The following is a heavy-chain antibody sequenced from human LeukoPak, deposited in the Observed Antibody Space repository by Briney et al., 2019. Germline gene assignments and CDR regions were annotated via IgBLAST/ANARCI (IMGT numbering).Heavy chain of an antibody. D-gene: IGHD3-22*01. V-gene: IGHV4-39*01. Sequence: SETLSLTCTVSGGSISSSSYYWGWIRQPPGKGLEWIGSIYYSGSTYYNPSLKSRVTISVDTSKNQFSLKLSSVTAADTAVYYCARQGGSGFCWFDPLGPGNPGHRLL. J-gene: IGHJ5*02. CDR2: IYYSGST. CDR3: ARQGGSGFCWFDP. CDR1: GGSISSSSYY.